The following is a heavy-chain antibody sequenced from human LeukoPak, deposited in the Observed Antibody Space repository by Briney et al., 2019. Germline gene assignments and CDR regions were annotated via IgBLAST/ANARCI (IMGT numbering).Heavy chain of an antibody. CDR1: DYSFSSYG. CDR2: ISAFTGNT. V-gene: IGHV1-18*01. D-gene: IGHD3-22*01. Sequence: ASVKVSCKTSDYSFSSYGFTWVRQAPGQGLEWMGWISAFTGNTTYAQKFQGRVTMTTDSTSSTAYMELRSLTSDDTAVYYCATTHYYDSSGYLDYWGQGTLVTVSS. CDR3: ATTHYYDSSGYLDY. J-gene: IGHJ4*02.